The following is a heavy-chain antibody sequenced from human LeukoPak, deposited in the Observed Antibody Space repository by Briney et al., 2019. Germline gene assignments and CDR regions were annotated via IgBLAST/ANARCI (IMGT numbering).Heavy chain of an antibody. CDR1: GFTFSSYS. V-gene: IGHV3-48*01. CDR3: ARSPRYGGLYYFDY. J-gene: IGHJ4*02. D-gene: IGHD4-23*01. Sequence: GGSLRLSCAASGFTFSSYSMNWVRQAPGKGLEWVSYISSSSSTIYYADSVKGRFTISRDNAKNSLYLQMNSLRAEDTAVYYCARSPRYGGLYYFDYWGQGTLVTVSS. CDR2: ISSSSSTI.